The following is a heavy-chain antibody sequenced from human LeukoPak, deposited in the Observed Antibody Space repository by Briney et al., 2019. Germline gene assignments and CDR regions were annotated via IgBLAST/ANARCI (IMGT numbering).Heavy chain of an antibody. CDR1: GFTFSSYA. Sequence: GGSLRLSCAASGFTFSSYAMSWVRQAPGKGLEWVSAISGSGGSTYYADSVKGRFTISRDNSKNTLYLQMNSLRAEDTAVYYCAKDRRDILTGYFLFDYWGQGTLVTVSS. J-gene: IGHJ4*02. CDR2: ISGSGGST. V-gene: IGHV3-23*01. CDR3: AKDRRDILTGYFLFDY. D-gene: IGHD3-9*01.